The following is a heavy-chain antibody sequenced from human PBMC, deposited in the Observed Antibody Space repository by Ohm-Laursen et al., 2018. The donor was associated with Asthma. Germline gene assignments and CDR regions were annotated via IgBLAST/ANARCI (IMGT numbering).Heavy chain of an antibody. CDR1: GYTFTAYY. J-gene: IGHJ4*02. Sequence: SVKVSCKASGYTFTAYYMHWVRQAPGQGLEWMGRFNPNDGATSFAQKFQGRVTMTWDTSITTAYMELSRLTSDDTAVYYCTTDYDTSGPFDYWGQGTLVTVSS. D-gene: IGHD3-22*01. CDR3: TTDYDTSGPFDY. CDR2: FNPNDGAT. V-gene: IGHV1-2*06.